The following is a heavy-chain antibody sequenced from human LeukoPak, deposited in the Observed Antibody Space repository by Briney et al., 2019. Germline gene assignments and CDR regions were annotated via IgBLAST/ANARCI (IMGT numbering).Heavy chain of an antibody. V-gene: IGHV3-30-3*01. D-gene: IGHD4-23*01. CDR1: GFTFSSYA. J-gene: IGHJ4*02. CDR2: ISYDGSNK. CDR3: ARATVVTEPNDY. Sequence: GRSLRLSCAASGFTFSSYAMHWVRQAPGKGLEWVAVISYDGSNKYYADSVKGRFTVSRDNSKNTLYLQMNSLRAEDTAVYYCARATVVTEPNDYWGQGTLVTVSS.